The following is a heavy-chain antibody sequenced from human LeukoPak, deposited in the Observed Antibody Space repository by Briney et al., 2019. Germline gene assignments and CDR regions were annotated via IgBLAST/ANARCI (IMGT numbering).Heavy chain of an antibody. CDR2: INSHTSIT. D-gene: IGHD2/OR15-2a*01. CDR3: AKYHLTHFYYVMDV. Sequence: PGGSLRLSCAASGFTFSTYWMHWVRQAPGKGLEWISHINSHTSITNYADSVKGRFTISRDNVKNTLYLQMNSLRAEDAAIYYSAKYHLTHFYYVMDVWRQGPTVTVS. J-gene: IGHJ6*02. CDR1: GFTFSTYW. V-gene: IGHV3-74*01.